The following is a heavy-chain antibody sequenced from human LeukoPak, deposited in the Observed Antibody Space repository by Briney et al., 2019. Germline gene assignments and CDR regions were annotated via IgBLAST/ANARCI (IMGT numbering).Heavy chain of an antibody. J-gene: IGHJ6*03. V-gene: IGHV3-30*03. CDR1: GFTFSDYG. CDR2: ISNEGRVQ. CDR3: ARRVGGIAAVSSSAYYYMDV. D-gene: IGHD6-13*01. Sequence: PGRSLRLSCAASGFTFSDYGMHWVRQAPGKGLEWVTVISNEGRVQYYADSVKGRFTISRDNSKNTLYLQMNSLRAEDTAVYYCARRVGGIAAVSSSAYYYMDVWGKGTRSPSP.